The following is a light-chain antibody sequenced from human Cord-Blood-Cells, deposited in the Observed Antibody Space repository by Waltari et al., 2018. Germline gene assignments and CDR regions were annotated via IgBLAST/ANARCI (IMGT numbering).Light chain of an antibody. Sequence: QSALTQPASVSGSPGQSITISCTGTSSDVGGYNYFSWYQQHRGKAPKLMIYDVSNRPSGGSKRFSGSKSGNTASLTISGLQAEDEADYYCSSYTSSSTLVFGTGTKVAGL. CDR1: SSDVGGYNY. CDR2: DVS. V-gene: IGLV2-14*01. CDR3: SSYTSSSTLV. J-gene: IGLJ1*01.